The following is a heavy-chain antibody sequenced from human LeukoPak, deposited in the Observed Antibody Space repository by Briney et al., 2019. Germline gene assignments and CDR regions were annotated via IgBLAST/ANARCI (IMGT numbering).Heavy chain of an antibody. D-gene: IGHD3-10*01. CDR2: IDWDDDK. CDR3: ARSITMVRGVGIDY. Sequence: SGPTLFNPTQTLTLTCTFSGFSLSTSGMCVSWIRQPPGKALEWLALIDWDDDKYYITSLKTRLTISKDTSKNQVVLTMTNMDPVDTATYYCARSITMVRGVGIDYWGQGTLVTVSS. CDR1: GFSLSTSGMC. V-gene: IGHV2-70*01. J-gene: IGHJ4*02.